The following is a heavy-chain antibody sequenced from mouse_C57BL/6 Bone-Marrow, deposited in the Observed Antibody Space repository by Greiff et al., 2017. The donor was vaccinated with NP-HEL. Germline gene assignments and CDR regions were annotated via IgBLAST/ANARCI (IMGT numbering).Heavy chain of an antibody. D-gene: IGHD1-1*01. CDR3: TPYYYGSPFFAY. J-gene: IGHJ3*01. V-gene: IGHV14-4*01. CDR1: GFNIKDDY. CDR2: IDPDNGDT. Sequence: VQLKESGAELVRPGASVKLSCTASGFNIKDDYMHWVKQRPEQGLEWIGWIDPDNGDTEYASKFKGKATITADTSSNTAYLQLSSLASEDTAVYYCTPYYYGSPFFAYWGQGTLVTVSA.